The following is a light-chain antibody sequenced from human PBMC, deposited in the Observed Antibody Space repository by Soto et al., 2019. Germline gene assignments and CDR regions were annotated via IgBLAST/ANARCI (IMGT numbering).Light chain of an antibody. CDR3: QQYNSYPLT. J-gene: IGKJ4*01. CDR2: DAS. Sequence: DIQMTQSPSTLSASVGDRVTITCRASQSISSWLAWYQQKPGKAPKLLIYDASSLEGGGPSRFSGSGSGTEFTLTISSLQPDDFATYYCQQYNSYPLTFCGGTKVEIK. V-gene: IGKV1-5*01. CDR1: QSISSW.